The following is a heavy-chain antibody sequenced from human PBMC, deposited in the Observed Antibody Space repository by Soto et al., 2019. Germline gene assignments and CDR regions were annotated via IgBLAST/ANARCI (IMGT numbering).Heavy chain of an antibody. CDR1: GGSISSGDYY. D-gene: IGHD1-26*01. CDR2: IYYSGST. Sequence: QVQLQESGPGLVKPSQTLSLTCTVSGGSISSGDYYWSWIRQPPGKGLEWIGYIYYSGSTYYNPSLKSRVTISRDTSQNQFSLQLSSVTAADTAVYYCASGKAWEVLLAYWGQGTLATVSS. V-gene: IGHV4-30-4*01. CDR3: ASGKAWEVLLAY. J-gene: IGHJ4*02.